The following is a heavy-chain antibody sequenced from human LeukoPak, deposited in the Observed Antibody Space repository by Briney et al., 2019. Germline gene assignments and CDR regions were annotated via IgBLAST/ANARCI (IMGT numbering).Heavy chain of an antibody. D-gene: IGHD2-21*01. Sequence: SGPTLVNPTQTLTLTCTFSGFSLSTSGVGVGWIRQPPGKALVWLALIYWDDDKRYSPSLKSRLTITKDTSKKQVVLTMTNMDPLDTATFYCAHSVVGRSDRFFDYWGQGTLVTVSS. CDR3: AHSVVGRSDRFFDY. V-gene: IGHV2-5*02. CDR2: IYWDDDK. J-gene: IGHJ4*02. CDR1: GFSLSTSGVG.